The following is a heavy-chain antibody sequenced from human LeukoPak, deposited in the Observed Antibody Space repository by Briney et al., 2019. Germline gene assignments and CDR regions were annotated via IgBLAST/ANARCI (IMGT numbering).Heavy chain of an antibody. D-gene: IGHD3-16*01. V-gene: IGHV3-7*01. Sequence: GGSLRLSCAGSGFSFSSHWMSWVRQAPGKGLEWVADTNDDGSEKNYVDSVKGRFTISRDNAKKSLFLQMNSLRADDTAVYFCLREEGAWGQGTLVTVSS. J-gene: IGHJ5*02. CDR2: TNDDGSEK. CDR3: LREEGA. CDR1: GFSFSSHW.